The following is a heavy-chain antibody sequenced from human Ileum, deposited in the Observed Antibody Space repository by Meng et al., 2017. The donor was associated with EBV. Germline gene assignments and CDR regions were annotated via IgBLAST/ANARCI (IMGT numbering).Heavy chain of an antibody. CDR1: GGSFNDYY. Sequence: QVRLQQWGKGLLKPSETLSLTVAVYGGSFNDYYWTWLRQPPGKGLEWIGEIDQSGYTKFNPSLSSRATISRDTSNNQFSLRLNSVTAADTALYYCARYGRCNGNSFYCFDPWGQGTLVTVSS. J-gene: IGHJ5*02. D-gene: IGHD4-23*01. CDR2: IDQSGYT. CDR3: ARYGRCNGNSFYCFDP. V-gene: IGHV4-34*01.